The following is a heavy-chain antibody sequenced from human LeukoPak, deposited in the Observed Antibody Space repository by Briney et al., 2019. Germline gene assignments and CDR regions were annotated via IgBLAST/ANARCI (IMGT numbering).Heavy chain of an antibody. J-gene: IGHJ6*03. Sequence: ASVKVSCTASGYTFTGYYMHWLRQAPGQGLEWMGWINPNSGGTNYAQKLQGRVTMTRDTSIRTAYMELSRLRSDDTAVYYCARDGYNYDYYYMDVWGKGTTVTVSS. CDR2: INPNSGGT. V-gene: IGHV1-2*02. CDR1: GYTFTGYY. CDR3: ARDGYNYDYYYMDV. D-gene: IGHD5-24*01.